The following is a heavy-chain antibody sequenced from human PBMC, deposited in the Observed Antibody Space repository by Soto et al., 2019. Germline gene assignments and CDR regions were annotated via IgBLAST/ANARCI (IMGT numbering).Heavy chain of an antibody. CDR1: GFTFSSYE. V-gene: IGHV3-48*03. Sequence: EVQLVESGGGLVQPGGSLRLSCAASGFTFSSYEMNWVRQAPGKGLEWVSYISSSGSTIYYADSVKGRFTISRDNSKNTLYLQMNSLRAEDTAVYYCARDPYYDSSGYYYKGDAFDIWGQGTMVTVSS. J-gene: IGHJ3*02. D-gene: IGHD3-22*01. CDR3: ARDPYYDSSGYYYKGDAFDI. CDR2: ISSSGSTI.